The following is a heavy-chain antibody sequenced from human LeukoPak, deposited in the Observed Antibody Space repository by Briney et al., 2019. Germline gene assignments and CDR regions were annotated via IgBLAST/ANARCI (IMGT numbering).Heavy chain of an antibody. V-gene: IGHV4-4*07. J-gene: IGHJ5*02. CDR1: GGSISSYY. CDR3: ARGVMVRGVIGWFDP. CDR2: IYTSGST. D-gene: IGHD3-10*01. Sequence: WETLSLTCTVSGGSISSYYWSWIRQPAGKGLEWIGRIYTSGSTNYNPSLKSRVTMSVDTSKNQFSLKLSSVTAADTAVYYCARGVMVRGVIGWFDPWGQGTLVTVSS.